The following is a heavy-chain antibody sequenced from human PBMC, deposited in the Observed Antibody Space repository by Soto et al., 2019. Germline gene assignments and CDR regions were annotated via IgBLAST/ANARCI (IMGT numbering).Heavy chain of an antibody. D-gene: IGHD2-15*01. CDR2: ISGSAGVT. V-gene: IGHV3-23*01. Sequence: EVQLLESGGGLVQPGGSLRLSCTASGFTFSSNAMSWVRQAPGKGLEWVSSISGSAGVTYYADSVKGRFTISRDISKNALYLQMNSLRAEDTAVYYCAKDWVSGSSPYWGQGTLVTVSS. CDR3: AKDWVSGSSPY. J-gene: IGHJ4*02. CDR1: GFTFSSNA.